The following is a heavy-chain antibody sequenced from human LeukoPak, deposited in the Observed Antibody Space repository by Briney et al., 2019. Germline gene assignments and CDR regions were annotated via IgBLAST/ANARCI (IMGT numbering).Heavy chain of an antibody. V-gene: IGHV3-48*01. Sequence: GGSLRLSYAASGFTFSSYSMNWVRQAPGKGLEWVSYISSSSSTIYYADSVKGRFTISRDNAKNSLYLQMDSLRAEDTAVYYCARGSGYSSGWYWGQGTLVTVSS. CDR1: GFTFSSYS. D-gene: IGHD6-19*01. CDR2: ISSSSSTI. CDR3: ARGSGYSSGWY. J-gene: IGHJ4*02.